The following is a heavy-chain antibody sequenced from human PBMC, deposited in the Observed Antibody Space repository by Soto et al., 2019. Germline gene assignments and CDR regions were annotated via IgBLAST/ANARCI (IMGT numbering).Heavy chain of an antibody. CDR1: GGSFSGYY. Sequence: PSETLSLTCAVYGGSFSGYYWSWIRQPPGKGLEWIGEINHSGSTNYNPSLKSRVTISVDTSKNQFSLKLSSVTAADTAVYYCAREYSYGWVQRIDYWGQGTLVTVSS. J-gene: IGHJ4*02. V-gene: IGHV4-34*01. CDR2: INHSGST. CDR3: AREYSYGWVQRIDY. D-gene: IGHD1-1*01.